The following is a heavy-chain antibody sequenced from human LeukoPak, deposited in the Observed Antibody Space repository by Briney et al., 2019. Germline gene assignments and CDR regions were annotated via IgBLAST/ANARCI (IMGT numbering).Heavy chain of an antibody. CDR2: INHSGST. CDR1: GGSFSGYY. Sequence: SETLSLTCAVYGGSFSGYYWNWIRQPPGKGLEWIGEINHSGSTNYNPSLKSRVTISVDTSKNQFSLKLSSVTAADTAVYYCARDRDFDYWGQGTLVTVS. CDR3: ARDRDFDY. J-gene: IGHJ4*02. V-gene: IGHV4-34*01.